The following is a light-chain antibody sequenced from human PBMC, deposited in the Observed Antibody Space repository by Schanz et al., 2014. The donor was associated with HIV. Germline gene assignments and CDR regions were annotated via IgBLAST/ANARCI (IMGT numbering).Light chain of an antibody. CDR2: STN. CDR1: TGAVTSGYY. Sequence: QAVVTQEPSLTVSPGGTVTLTCASSTGAVTSGYYPNWFQQKPGQAPRALIYSTNNKQSWTPARFSGSLLGGKAALTLSGXXXEDEAEYYCLLYYGGAQLVFGGGTKLTVL. V-gene: IGLV7-43*01. J-gene: IGLJ2*01. CDR3: LLYYGGAQLV.